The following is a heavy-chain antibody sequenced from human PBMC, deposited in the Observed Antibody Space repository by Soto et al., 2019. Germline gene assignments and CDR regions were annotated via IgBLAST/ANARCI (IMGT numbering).Heavy chain of an antibody. Sequence: GESLKISCKGSGYSFTSYWIGWVRQMPGKGLEWMGIIYPGDSDTRYSPSFQGQVTISADKSISTAYLQWSSQKASDTNMYYYARLPVFSGISACPDYYYVMYVWGQGTSVIVSS. D-gene: IGHD6-6*01. CDR2: IYPGDSDT. J-gene: IGHJ6*02. CDR1: GYSFTSYW. V-gene: IGHV5-51*01. CDR3: ARLPVFSGISACPDYYYVMYV.